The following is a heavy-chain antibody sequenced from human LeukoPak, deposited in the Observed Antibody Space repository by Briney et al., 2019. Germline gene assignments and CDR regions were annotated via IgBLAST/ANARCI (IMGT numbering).Heavy chain of an antibody. D-gene: IGHD2-2*01. CDR2: ISGSGSGGST. CDR3: ASDIVVVPAAKAYDY. Sequence: SRGSLRLSCAASGFTFSNSAMSWVRQAAGKGLEWVSSISGSGSGGSTYYADSVKGRFTISRDNSKNTLYLQMNSLRAEDTAVYYCASDIVVVPAAKAYDYWGQGTLVTVSS. V-gene: IGHV3-23*01. CDR1: GFTFSNSA. J-gene: IGHJ4*02.